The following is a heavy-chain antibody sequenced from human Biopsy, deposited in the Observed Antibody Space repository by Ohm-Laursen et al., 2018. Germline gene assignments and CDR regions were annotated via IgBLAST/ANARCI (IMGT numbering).Heavy chain of an antibody. D-gene: IGHD6-19*01. V-gene: IGHV1-2*02. Sequence: ASVKVSCKASGYSFTSYYIHWVRQAPGQGLEWMGWISPKSGDTNYAHKFQGNITMTRDTSMSTAYMEMSRLRCDDTAVYYCALQSVAQMENFDYWGQGTLVTVSS. CDR1: GYSFTSYY. CDR3: ALQSVAQMENFDY. J-gene: IGHJ4*02. CDR2: ISPKSGDT.